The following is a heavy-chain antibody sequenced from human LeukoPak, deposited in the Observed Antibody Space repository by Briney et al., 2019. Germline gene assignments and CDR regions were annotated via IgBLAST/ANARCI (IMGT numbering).Heavy chain of an antibody. CDR3: ASEYKYDSSGANAFDI. CDR2: IHPNTGGT. J-gene: IGHJ3*02. D-gene: IGHD3-22*01. V-gene: IGHV1-2*02. CDR1: GYTLTSYG. Sequence: GASVKVSCKASGYTLTSYGISWVRQAPGQGLEWMGWIHPNTGGTKYAQKFQGRVTMTRDTSSSTAYMELSSLRSADTAVYYCASEYKYDSSGANAFDIWGQGTMVTVSS.